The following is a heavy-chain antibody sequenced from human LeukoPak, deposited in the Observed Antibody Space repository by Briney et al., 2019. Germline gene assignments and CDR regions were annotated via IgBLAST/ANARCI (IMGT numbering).Heavy chain of an antibody. CDR1: GFPFSSYG. D-gene: IGHD1-26*01. CDR3: ARERGRGRDSPWFDY. J-gene: IGHJ4*02. CDR2: LVYDARS. V-gene: IGHV3-33*01. Sequence: HPGGSLRLSCAASGFPFSSYGMHWVRQAPGKGLEWVARLVYDARSDYANSVKGRFSISRDDSKNTLFLDMSNLRVEDTALYYCARERGRGRDSPWFDYWGQGTLVTVSS.